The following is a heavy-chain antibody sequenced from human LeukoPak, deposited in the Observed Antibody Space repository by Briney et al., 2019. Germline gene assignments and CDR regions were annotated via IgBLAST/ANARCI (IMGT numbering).Heavy chain of an antibody. CDR1: GFTFSNYW. V-gene: IGHV3-7*04. CDR3: ARAIEGAYDL. CDR2: INRDGSDK. D-gene: IGHD5-12*01. Sequence: GGSLRLYCATSGFTFSNYWMTWVRQAPGKGLEWVANINRDGSDKYYMASVQGRFTFSRDNAKNSLSLQMNSLRAEDTAVYFCARAIEGAYDLWGQGTLVTVSS. J-gene: IGHJ4*02.